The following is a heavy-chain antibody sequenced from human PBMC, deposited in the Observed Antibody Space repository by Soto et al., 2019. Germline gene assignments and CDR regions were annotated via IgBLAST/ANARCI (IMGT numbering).Heavy chain of an antibody. Sequence: RLSCAASGFTFSSYGMHWVRQAPGKGLEWVAVISYDGSNKYYADSVKGRFTISRDNSKNTLYLQMNSLRAEDTAVYYCAKGDRSDFWSGYRYYYYYGMDVWGQGTTVTVSS. CDR1: GFTFSSYG. D-gene: IGHD3-3*01. CDR3: AKGDRSDFWSGYRYYYYYGMDV. CDR2: ISYDGSNK. J-gene: IGHJ6*02. V-gene: IGHV3-30*18.